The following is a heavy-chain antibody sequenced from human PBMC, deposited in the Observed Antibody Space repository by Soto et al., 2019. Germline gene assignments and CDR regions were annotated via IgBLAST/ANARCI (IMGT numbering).Heavy chain of an antibody. CDR2: INPNSGGT. Sequence: ASVKVSCKASGYTFTGYYMHWVRQAPGQGLEWMGWINPNSGGTNYAQKFQGRVTMTRDTSISTAHMELSRLRSDDTAVYYCARVKNRRYYDSSGYSIPLDYWGQGTLVTVSS. D-gene: IGHD3-22*01. CDR1: GYTFTGYY. J-gene: IGHJ4*02. V-gene: IGHV1-2*02. CDR3: ARVKNRRYYDSSGYSIPLDY.